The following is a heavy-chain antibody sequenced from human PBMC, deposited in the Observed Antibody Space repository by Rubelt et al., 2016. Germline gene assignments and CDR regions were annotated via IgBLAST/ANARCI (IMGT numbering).Heavy chain of an antibody. CDR3: AGGRPNTVFNY. J-gene: IGHJ4*02. D-gene: IGHD4-17*01. CDR2: INHSGTT. Sequence: QVQLQQWGTGLLKPSETLSLTCAVYGGSFSHYYWSWIRQPPGKGLEWIAEINHSGTTNYNPSLKSRVPMAVDTAKNHLSLKLSSVTAGDTAVYYCAGGRPNTVFNYWDQGTLVTVS. CDR1: GGSFSHYY. V-gene: IGHV4-34*02.